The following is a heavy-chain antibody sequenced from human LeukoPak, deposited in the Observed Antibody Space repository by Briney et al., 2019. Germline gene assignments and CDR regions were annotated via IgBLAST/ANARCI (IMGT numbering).Heavy chain of an antibody. CDR1: GGSISSYY. CDR3: ARHGVDYDFWSGYQLDY. D-gene: IGHD3-3*01. V-gene: IGHV4-39*01. J-gene: IGHJ4*02. CDR2: IYYSGST. Sequence: PSETLSLTCTVSGGSISSYYWGWIRQPPGKGLEWIGSIYYSGSTYYNPSLKSRVTISVDTSKNQFSLKLSSVTAADTAVYYCARHGVDYDFWSGYQLDYWGQGTLVTVSS.